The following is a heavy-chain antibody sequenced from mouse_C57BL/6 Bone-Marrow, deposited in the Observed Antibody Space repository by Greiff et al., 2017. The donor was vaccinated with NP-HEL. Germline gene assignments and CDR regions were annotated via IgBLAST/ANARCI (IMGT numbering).Heavy chain of an antibody. CDR1: GYSITSGYY. Sequence: EVQLQESGPGLVKPSQSLSLTCSVTGYSITSGYYWNWIRQFPGNKLEWMGYISYDGSNNYNPSLKNRISITRDTSKNQFFLKLNSVTTEDTATYYCASLYYGYDYWYFDVWGTGTTVTVSS. CDR3: ASLYYGYDYWYFDV. D-gene: IGHD2-2*01. J-gene: IGHJ1*03. CDR2: ISYDGSN. V-gene: IGHV3-6*01.